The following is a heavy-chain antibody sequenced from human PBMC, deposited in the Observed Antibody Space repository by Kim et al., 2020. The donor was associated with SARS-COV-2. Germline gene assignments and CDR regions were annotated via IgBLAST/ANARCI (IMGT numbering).Heavy chain of an antibody. Sequence: SETLSLTCTVSGGSISSYYWSWIRQPAGKGLEWIGRIYTSGSTNYNPSLKSRVTMSVDTSKNQFSLKLSSVTAADTAVYYCARDRVGGMIAAAGIFYFDYWGQGTLVTVSS. J-gene: IGHJ4*02. CDR1: GGSISSYY. CDR2: IYTSGST. CDR3: ARDRVGGMIAAAGIFYFDY. V-gene: IGHV4-4*07. D-gene: IGHD6-13*01.